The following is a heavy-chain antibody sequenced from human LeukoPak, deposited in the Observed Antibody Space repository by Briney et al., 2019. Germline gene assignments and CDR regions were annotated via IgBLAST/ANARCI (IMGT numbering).Heavy chain of an antibody. V-gene: IGHV4-59*01. CDR3: ARNGRGFGDGNWFDL. Sequence: SETLSLTCTVSGGSISSYYWSWIRQPPGKGLEWLGYIYYSGSTNYNPSLKSRVTISVDTSKTQFSLKLSSVTAADTAVYYCARNGRGFGDGNWFDLWGQGTLVTVSS. CDR2: IYYSGST. D-gene: IGHD3-10*01. J-gene: IGHJ5*02. CDR1: GGSISSYY.